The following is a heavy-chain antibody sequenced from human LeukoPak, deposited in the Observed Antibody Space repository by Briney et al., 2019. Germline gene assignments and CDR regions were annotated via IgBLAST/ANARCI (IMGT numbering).Heavy chain of an antibody. Sequence: GASVKVSCKASGYTLASYDINWLRQATGQGLEWMGWMNPNSGNTGYAQKFQGRVTMTRNTSISTAYMELSSLRSEDTAVYYCARGTGYYDSSGNYYWGQGTLVTVSS. CDR2: MNPNSGNT. J-gene: IGHJ4*02. D-gene: IGHD3-22*01. CDR1: GYTLASYD. V-gene: IGHV1-8*01. CDR3: ARGTGYYDSSGNYY.